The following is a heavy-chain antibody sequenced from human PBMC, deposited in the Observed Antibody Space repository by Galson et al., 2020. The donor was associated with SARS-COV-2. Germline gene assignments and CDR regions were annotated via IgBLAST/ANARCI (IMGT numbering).Heavy chain of an antibody. V-gene: IGHV3-66*02. J-gene: IGHJ4*02. Sequence: GGSLRLSCAASGFTVSSNYMSWVRQAPGKGLEWVSVIYSGGSTYYADSVKGRFTISRDNSKNTLYLQMNSLRAEDTAVYYCARHSSGWYADYFDYWGQGALVTVSS. CDR1: GFTVSSNY. CDR3: ARHSSGWYADYFDY. D-gene: IGHD6-19*01. CDR2: IYSGGST.